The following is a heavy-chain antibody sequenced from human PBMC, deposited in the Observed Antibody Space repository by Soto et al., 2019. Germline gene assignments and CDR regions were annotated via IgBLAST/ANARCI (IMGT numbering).Heavy chain of an antibody. V-gene: IGHV3-73*01. J-gene: IGHJ6*02. CDR1: GFTFSGSA. CDR3: TRLGCFGRAGFDYCGMDV. CDR2: IRSKANSYAT. Sequence: EVQLVESGGGLVQPGGSLKLSCAASGFTFSGSAMHWVRQASGKGLEWVGRIRSKANSYATAYAASVKGRFTISRDDSKNTRYLQMNRLRAEGTGVYYCTRLGCFGRAGFDYCGMDVWGQGTTVTVSS. D-gene: IGHD3-16*01.